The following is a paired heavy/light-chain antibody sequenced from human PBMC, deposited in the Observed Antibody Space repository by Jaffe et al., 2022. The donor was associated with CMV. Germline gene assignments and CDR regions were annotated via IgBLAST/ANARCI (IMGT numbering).Light chain of an antibody. CDR2: DAS. J-gene: IGKJ5*01. Sequence: ETMLTQSPATLSLSPGERATLSCRASQSVNRYLAWYQQKPGQAPRLLIFDASRRATGIPARFSGTGSGTDFTLTISSLEPEDFAVYYCQQCNTWPPITFGQGTRLEIK. CDR3: QQCNTWPPIT. V-gene: IGKV3-11*01. CDR1: QSVNRY.
Heavy chain of an antibody. J-gene: IGHJ6*03. D-gene: IGHD6-19*01. V-gene: IGHV3-48*03. CDR3: AREGVISGWNVQSPYQYMDV. CDR2: ISRRGII. Sequence: EVQLVESGGGFVQPGGSLRLSCEGSGFTFSSYDMKWVRQAPGKGLEWVAYISRRGIIYYADSVRGRFTVSRDDAKTSLYLEMKSLRVEDTAVYFCAREGVISGWNVQSPYQYMDVWGKGSTVTVS. CDR1: GFTFSSYD.